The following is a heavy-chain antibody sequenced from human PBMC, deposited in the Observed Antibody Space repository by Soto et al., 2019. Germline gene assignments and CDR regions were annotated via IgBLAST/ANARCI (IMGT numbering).Heavy chain of an antibody. CDR2: IYYSGST. V-gene: IGHV4-39*01. J-gene: IGHJ4*02. D-gene: IGHD5-12*01. CDR3: ARHSGHIFFDY. CDR1: CRARSSSFYY. Sequence: LPRTGNHACRARSSSFYYWGWIRQPPGKGLEWIGSIYYSGSTYYNPSLKSRVTISVDTSKNQFSLKLSSVTAADTAVYYCARHSGHIFFDYWGQG.